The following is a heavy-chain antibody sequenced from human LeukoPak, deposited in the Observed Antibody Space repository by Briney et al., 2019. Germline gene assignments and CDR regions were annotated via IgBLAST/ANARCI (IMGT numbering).Heavy chain of an antibody. D-gene: IGHD1-1*01. Sequence: GGSLRLSCVVSGFTFTTHAMSWVRQAPGKGLEWVSSISTSGANTYYTTSVEGRFTISRDISKNTLYLRMNSLRADDAALYYCAICPLDNCRGGFDFWGRGTLVTVSS. J-gene: IGHJ4*02. CDR2: ISTSGANT. V-gene: IGHV3-23*01. CDR1: GFTFTTHA. CDR3: AICPLDNCRGGFDF.